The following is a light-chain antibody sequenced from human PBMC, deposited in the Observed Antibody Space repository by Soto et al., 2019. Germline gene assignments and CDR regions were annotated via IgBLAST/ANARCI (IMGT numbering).Light chain of an antibody. CDR3: QQYGSSPLT. J-gene: IGKJ4*01. Sequence: EIVLTQSPGTLSLSPGERATLSCRASQSVSSSYLAWYQQKPGQAPRLLIYGASTRATGIPDRFSGSGSGTDFTFTISRLESEDFAVYFGQQYGSSPLTFGGGTKVEIK. CDR2: GAS. CDR1: QSVSSSY. V-gene: IGKV3-20*01.